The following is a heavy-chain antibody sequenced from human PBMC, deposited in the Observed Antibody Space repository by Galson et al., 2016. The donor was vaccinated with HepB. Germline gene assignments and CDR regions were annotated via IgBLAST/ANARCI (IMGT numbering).Heavy chain of an antibody. CDR2: IVVGIGNT. CDR3: AADHYDSSVYETYAFDI. CDR1: GFTFTSSA. J-gene: IGHJ3*02. D-gene: IGHD3-22*01. V-gene: IGHV1-58*01. Sequence: SVKVSCKASGFTFTSSAVQWVRQARGQRLEWIGWIVVGIGNTNYAQKFQERVTITRDMSTSTAYMELSSLRSEDTAVYYCAADHYDSSVYETYAFDIWGQGTMVTVSS.